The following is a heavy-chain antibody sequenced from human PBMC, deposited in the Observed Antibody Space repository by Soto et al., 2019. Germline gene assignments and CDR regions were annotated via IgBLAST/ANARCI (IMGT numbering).Heavy chain of an antibody. Sequence: QVQLQQWGAGLLKPSETLSLTCAVYGGSFSGYYWSWIRQPPGKGLEWIGEINHVGGTNYNPSLKSRLTISVDTSKNQFSLKVNSVTAADTAVYYCARGQKGCSSGYVDWGQGTPVTVSS. CDR3: ARGQKGCSSGYVD. CDR2: INHVGGT. D-gene: IGHD6-13*01. CDR1: GGSFSGYY. J-gene: IGHJ4*02. V-gene: IGHV4-34*01.